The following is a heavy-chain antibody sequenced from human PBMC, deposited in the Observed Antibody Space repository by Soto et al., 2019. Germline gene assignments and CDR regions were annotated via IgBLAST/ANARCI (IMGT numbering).Heavy chain of an antibody. CDR2: ISGSGGST. V-gene: IGHV3-23*01. D-gene: IGHD2-15*01. CDR3: AKVPNWGYCSGGSCSYYFDY. J-gene: IGHJ4*02. CDR1: GFTFSSYA. Sequence: GGSLRLSCAASGFTFSSYAMSWVRQAPGKGLEWVSAISGSGGSTYYADSVKGRFTISRDNSKNTLYLQMNSLRAEDTAVYYCAKVPNWGYCSGGSCSYYFDYWGQGTLVTVSS.